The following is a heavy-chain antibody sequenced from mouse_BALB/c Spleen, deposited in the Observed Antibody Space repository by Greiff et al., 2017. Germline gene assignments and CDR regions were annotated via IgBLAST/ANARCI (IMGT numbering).Heavy chain of an antibody. J-gene: IGHJ3*01. CDR2: ILPGSGST. CDR1: GYTFSSYW. D-gene: IGHD2-2*01. V-gene: IGHV1-9*01. CDR3: ARYGYDEAWFAY. Sequence: VMLVESGAELMKPGASVKISCKATGYTFSSYWIEWVKQRPGHGLEWIGEILPGSGSTNYNEKFKGKATFTADTSSNTAYMQLSSLTSEDSAVYYCARYGYDEAWFAYWGQGTLVTVSA.